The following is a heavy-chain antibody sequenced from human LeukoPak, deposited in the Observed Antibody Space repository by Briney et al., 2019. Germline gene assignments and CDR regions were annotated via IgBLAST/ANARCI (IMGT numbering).Heavy chain of an antibody. D-gene: IGHD2-21*01. V-gene: IGHV3-48*01. Sequence: GGSLRLSCAASGFTFSNYGMNWVRQSPGKGLEWLSYISSGTPTIYYADSVKGRFTISRDNAKNSLYLQMNSLRAEDTAVYYCARGCGGDCYSSDYWGQGTLVTVSS. CDR1: GFTFSNYG. CDR3: ARGCGGDCYSSDY. J-gene: IGHJ4*02. CDR2: ISSGTPTI.